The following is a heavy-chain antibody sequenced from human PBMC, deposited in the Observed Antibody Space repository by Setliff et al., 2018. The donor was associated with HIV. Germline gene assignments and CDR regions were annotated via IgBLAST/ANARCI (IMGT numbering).Heavy chain of an antibody. CDR2: INAAISHT. Sequence: GASVKVSCKASGYSFSSYAIHWVRQAAGQSPEWLGWINAAISHTRYSPKFQDRVTLTTDKSAGTIHMEMRSLRSEDTAVYYCVGGRGGFFDEPFDMWGPGTRVTVSS. J-gene: IGHJ3*02. CDR1: GYSFSSYA. CDR3: VGGRGGFFDEPFDM. D-gene: IGHD3-16*01. V-gene: IGHV1-3*01.